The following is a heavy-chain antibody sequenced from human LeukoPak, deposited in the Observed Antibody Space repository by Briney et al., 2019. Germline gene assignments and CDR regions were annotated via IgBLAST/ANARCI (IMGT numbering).Heavy chain of an antibody. CDR2: INDSGSP. CDR3: ARVTLLPQYQLLLDRSGQKRPRGELYYYYYMDV. V-gene: IGHV4-34*01. D-gene: IGHD2-2*01. CDR1: GGSSRGYY. Sequence: SETLSLTCAVYGGSSRGYYWNWLWIRQSPGKGLEWIGEINDSGSPNYNPSLKSRVTISENKSLNQFSLRLSSVTAADTAVYYCARVTLLPQYQLLLDRSGQKRPRGELYYYYYMDVWGKGTTVTVSS. J-gene: IGHJ6*03.